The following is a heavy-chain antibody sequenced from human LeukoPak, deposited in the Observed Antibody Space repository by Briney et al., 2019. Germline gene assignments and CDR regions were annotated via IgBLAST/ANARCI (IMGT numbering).Heavy chain of an antibody. CDR1: GGSIGSGGYY. CDR3: AREVRRSLTGYYYGFDP. Sequence: SETLSLTCTVSGGSIGSGGYYWSWIRQHPGKGLEWIGYIYYSGSTYYNPSLKSRVTISVDTSKNQFSLKLSSVTAADTAVYYCAREVRRSLTGYYYGFDPWGQGTLVTVSS. J-gene: IGHJ5*02. V-gene: IGHV4-31*03. D-gene: IGHD3-9*01. CDR2: IYYSGST.